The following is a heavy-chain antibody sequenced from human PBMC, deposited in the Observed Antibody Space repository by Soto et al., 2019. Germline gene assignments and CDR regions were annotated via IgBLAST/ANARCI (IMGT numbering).Heavy chain of an antibody. Sequence: GGSLRLSCAASGFTFSSYAMHWVRQAPGKGLEYVSAISSNGGSTYYANSVKGRFTISRDNSKNTLYLQMGSLRAEDMAVYYCARGWKMTTVTKIAFDIWGQGTMVTVSS. V-gene: IGHV3-64*01. CDR1: GFTFSSYA. CDR2: ISSNGGST. J-gene: IGHJ3*02. CDR3: ARGWKMTTVTKIAFDI. D-gene: IGHD4-17*01.